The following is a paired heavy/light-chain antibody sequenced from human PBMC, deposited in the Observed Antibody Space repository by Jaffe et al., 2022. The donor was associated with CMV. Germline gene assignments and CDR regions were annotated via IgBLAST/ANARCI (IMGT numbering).Heavy chain of an antibody. D-gene: IGHD3-10*01. CDR3: AKSLFRGHMVRRVYYYYAMDV. CDR2: IGGNGAST. CDR1: GFTFSNYA. J-gene: IGHJ6*02. Sequence: EEQVLESGGDLVQPGGSLRLSCAASGFTFSNYAMTWVRQAPGKGLEWVSVIGGNGASTYYADSVKGRFTVSRDNSKNTLYLQMSNLRAEDTAVYYCAKSLFRGHMVRRVYYYYAMDVWGQGTTVTVSS. V-gene: IGHV3-23*01.
Light chain of an antibody. V-gene: IGLV2-14*03. Sequence: QSALTQPASVSGSPGQSITISCTGTSSDVGGYNYVSWYQQHPGKAPKLLIYDVGDRPSGVSNRFSGSKSGNTASLTISGLQADDEAHYYCSSYTSSSTLLFGGGTKLTVL. J-gene: IGLJ2*01. CDR3: SSYTSSSTLL. CDR1: SSDVGGYNY. CDR2: DVG.